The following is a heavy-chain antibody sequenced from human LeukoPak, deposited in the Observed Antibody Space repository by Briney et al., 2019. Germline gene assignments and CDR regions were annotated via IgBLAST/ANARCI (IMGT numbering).Heavy chain of an antibody. D-gene: IGHD3-22*01. CDR1: GGTFSSYA. J-gene: IGHJ6*03. CDR3: ARSPIVVGPYYYSYMDV. CDR2: IIPICGTS. Sequence: SVKVSCKASGGTFSSYAISWVRQAPGQGLDGMGGIIPICGTSNYAQKFQGRLTITTDESTSTAYMEMRRLRSEDPAVYYCARSPIVVGPYYYSYMDVWGKGTPVTVSS. V-gene: IGHV1-69*05.